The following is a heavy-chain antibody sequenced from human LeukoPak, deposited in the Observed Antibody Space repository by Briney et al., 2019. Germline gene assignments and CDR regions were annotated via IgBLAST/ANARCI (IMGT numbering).Heavy chain of an antibody. CDR3: ARSWFGDDAFDI. J-gene: IGHJ3*02. CDR2: IRSSRSTI. Sequence: TGGSLRLSCAASGFSFSRYIMNWVRQAPGKGLEWVSYIRSSRSTIYYADSVKGRFTISRDNAKKSLYLQMNSLRAEDTAVYYCARSWFGDDAFDIWGQGTMVTVSS. CDR1: GFSFSRYI. D-gene: IGHD3-10*01. V-gene: IGHV3-48*01.